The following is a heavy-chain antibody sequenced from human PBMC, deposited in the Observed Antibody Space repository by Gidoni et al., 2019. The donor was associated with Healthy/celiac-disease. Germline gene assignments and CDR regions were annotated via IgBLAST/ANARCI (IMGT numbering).Heavy chain of an antibody. J-gene: IGHJ4*02. CDR1: GYTFTSYY. D-gene: IGHD3-22*01. CDR3: ATLTYYYDSSGYLPSDY. CDR2: INPSCGST. Sequence: QVQLVQSGAEVKKPGASVKVACKASGYTFTSYYMHWVRQAPGQGLEWMGIINPSCGSTSYAQKFQGRVTMTRDTSTSTVYMELSSLRSEDTAVYYCATLTYYYDSSGYLPSDYWGQGTLVTVSS. V-gene: IGHV1-46*01.